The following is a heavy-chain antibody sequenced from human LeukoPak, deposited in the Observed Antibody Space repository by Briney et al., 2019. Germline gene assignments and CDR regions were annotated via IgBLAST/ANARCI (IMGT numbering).Heavy chain of an antibody. D-gene: IGHD3-3*01. Sequence: AGSLRLSCAASGFTFSSYSMNWIRQAPGKGLEWVSSITSSSSYIYYADSGKGRFTISRDNAKNSLYLQMNSRRAEDTAVYYCARDDHFDYDFWSGYFSSGFEEKYYFDYWGQGTLVTVSS. V-gene: IGHV3-21*01. J-gene: IGHJ4*02. CDR2: ITSSSSYI. CDR1: GFTFSSYS. CDR3: ARDDHFDYDFWSGYFSSGFEEKYYFDY.